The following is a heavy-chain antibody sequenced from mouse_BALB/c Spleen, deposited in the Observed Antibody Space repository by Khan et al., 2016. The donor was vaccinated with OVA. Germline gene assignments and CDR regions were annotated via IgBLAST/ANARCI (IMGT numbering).Heavy chain of an antibody. J-gene: IGHJ4*01. CDR1: GYTFTNNG. V-gene: IGHV9-3-1*01. D-gene: IGHD1-2*01. Sequence: QIQLVQSGPELKKPGETVKISCKASGYTFTNNGMNWVKQAPGKGLKWMGWINTYTGEPTYAEDFKGRFAFSLVTSASTAYLQINNLKNEDTATDFCARGGYGGTMDYLGEGTAVNVSS. CDR3: ARGGYGGTMDY. CDR2: INTYTGEP.